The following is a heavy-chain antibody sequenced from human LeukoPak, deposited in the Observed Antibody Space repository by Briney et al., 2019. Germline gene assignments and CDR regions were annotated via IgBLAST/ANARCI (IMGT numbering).Heavy chain of an antibody. D-gene: IGHD3-10*01. CDR1: GFTFSSCA. Sequence: GGSLRLSCAASGFTFSSCAMHWVRQAPGKGLEWVAVISYDGGNEYYADSVKGRFTISRDNSKNTPYLQTNSLRAEDTAVYYCARGLYSGTYYSPIDYWGQGTLVTVSS. CDR3: ARGLYSGTYYSPIDY. V-gene: IGHV3-30-3*01. CDR2: ISYDGGNE. J-gene: IGHJ4*02.